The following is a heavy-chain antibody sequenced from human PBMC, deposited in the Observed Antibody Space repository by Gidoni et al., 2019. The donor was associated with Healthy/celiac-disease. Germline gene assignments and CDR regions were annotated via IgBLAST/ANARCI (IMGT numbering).Heavy chain of an antibody. Sequence: QVQLQESGPGLVKPSETRSLTCTVSGGSISSYYWSWIRQPPGKGLEWIGYIYYSGSTNYNPSLKSRVTISVDTSKNQFSLKLSSVTAADTAVYYCARDSSGSLDYWGQGTLVTVSS. CDR3: ARDSSGSLDY. D-gene: IGHD6-19*01. J-gene: IGHJ4*02. CDR1: GGSISSYY. V-gene: IGHV4-59*01. CDR2: IYYSGST.